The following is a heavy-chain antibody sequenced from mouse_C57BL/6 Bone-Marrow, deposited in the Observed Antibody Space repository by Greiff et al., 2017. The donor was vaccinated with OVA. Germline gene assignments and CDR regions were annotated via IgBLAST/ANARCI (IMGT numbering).Heavy chain of an antibody. D-gene: IGHD1-1*01. CDR1: GYTFTSYW. Sequence: VQLQQPGAELVRPGTSVKLSCKASGYTFTSYWMHWVKQRPGQGLEWIGVIDPSDSYTNYNQKFKGKATLTVDTSSSTASMQLSSLTSDDSAIYYCARDYYGSLYYAMDYWGQGTSVTVSS. V-gene: IGHV1-59*01. J-gene: IGHJ4*01. CDR2: IDPSDSYT. CDR3: ARDYYGSLYYAMDY.